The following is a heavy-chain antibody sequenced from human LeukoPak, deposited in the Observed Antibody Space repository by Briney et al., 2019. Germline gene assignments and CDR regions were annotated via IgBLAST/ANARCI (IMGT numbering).Heavy chain of an antibody. Sequence: GGSLRLSCAGSGFIFNNYAMHWVRQPPGKGLEWVSSISSSAAYIAYADSVKGRFTISRDNAKDSLYLQMNNLRAEDTAVYYCAREGKDLRLGYYNSAVDVWGQGTTVSVSS. D-gene: IGHD2-15*01. CDR1: GFIFNNYA. CDR2: ISSSAAYI. CDR3: AREGKDLRLGYYNSAVDV. J-gene: IGHJ6*02. V-gene: IGHV3-21*01.